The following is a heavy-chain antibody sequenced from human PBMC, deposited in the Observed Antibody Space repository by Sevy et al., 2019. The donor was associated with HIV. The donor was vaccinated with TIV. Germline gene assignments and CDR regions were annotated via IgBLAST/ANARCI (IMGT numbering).Heavy chain of an antibody. CDR3: ARDRGGAGHYYGMDV. J-gene: IGHJ6*02. CDR2: IYSGGST. V-gene: IGHV3-53*01. D-gene: IGHD3-10*01. Sequence: GSLRLSCAASGFTVSSNYMSWVRQAPGKGLEWVSVIYSGGSTYYADSVKGRFTISRDNSKNTLYLQMNSLRAEDTAVYYCARDRGGAGHYYGMDVWGQGTTVTVSS. CDR1: GFTVSSNY.